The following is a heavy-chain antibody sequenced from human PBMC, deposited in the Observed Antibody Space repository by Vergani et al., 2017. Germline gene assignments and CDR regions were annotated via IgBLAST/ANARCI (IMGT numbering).Heavy chain of an antibody. J-gene: IGHJ2*01. Sequence: VQLVESGGDLVQPGGSLRLSCAASGFTFSSYAMHWVRQAPGKGLEWVAVISYDGSNKYYADSVKGRFTISRDNSKNTLYLQMNSLRAEDTALYYCARDPGRYDFWSGYRPRDWYFDLWGRGTLVTVSS. CDR1: GFTFSSYA. D-gene: IGHD3-3*01. V-gene: IGHV3-30*04. CDR2: ISYDGSNK. CDR3: ARDPGRYDFWSGYRPRDWYFDL.